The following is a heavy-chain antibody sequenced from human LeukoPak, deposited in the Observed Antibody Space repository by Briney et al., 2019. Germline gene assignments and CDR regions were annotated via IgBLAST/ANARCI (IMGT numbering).Heavy chain of an antibody. CDR3: ATVPYYDILTGQRFDP. D-gene: IGHD3-9*01. J-gene: IGHJ5*02. V-gene: IGHV3-21*01. CDR1: GFTFSSYR. Sequence: GGSLRLSCAASGFTFSSYRMNWVRQAPGKGLEWVSSISSSSSYIYYADSVKGRFTISRDNAKNSLYLQMNSLRAEDTAVYYCATVPYYDILTGQRFDPWGQGTLVTVSS. CDR2: ISSSSSYI.